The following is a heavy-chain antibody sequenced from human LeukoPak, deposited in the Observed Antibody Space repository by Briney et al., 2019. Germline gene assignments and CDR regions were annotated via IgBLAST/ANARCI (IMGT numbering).Heavy chain of an antibody. CDR2: ISGSGGST. V-gene: IGHV3-23*01. CDR3: AKDGTTTGWYHFDY. J-gene: IGHJ4*02. CDR1: GFTFSSYA. D-gene: IGHD6-19*01. Sequence: GGSLRLSCAASGFTFSSYAMSWVRQAPGKGLKWVSAISGSGGSTYYADSVKGRFTISRDNFKNTLYLQMNSLRAEDTAVYYCAKDGTTTGWYHFDYWGQGTLVTVSS.